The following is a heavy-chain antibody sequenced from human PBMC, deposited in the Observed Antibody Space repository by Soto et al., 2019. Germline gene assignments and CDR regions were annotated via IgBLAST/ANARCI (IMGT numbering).Heavy chain of an antibody. D-gene: IGHD1-26*01. CDR1: VGTFSSYA. J-gene: IGHJ4*02. CDR2: IMPIIGTA. Sequence: QVQLVQSGAEVKKPGSSVKVSCKASVGTFSSYAISWVRQAPGQGLEWMGGIMPIIGTATYAQKFQGRVTITADESTSIAYMELSSLRSEDTAVYYCASNTRWEIRPPDCWGQGTMVTVSS. CDR3: ASNTRWEIRPPDC. V-gene: IGHV1-69*12.